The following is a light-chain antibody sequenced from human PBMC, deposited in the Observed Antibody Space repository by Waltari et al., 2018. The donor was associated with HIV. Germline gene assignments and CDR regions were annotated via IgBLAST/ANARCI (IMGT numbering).Light chain of an antibody. CDR1: SSNIGTNY. J-gene: IGLJ3*02. CDR3: GTWDSSLVWV. Sequence: QSVLTQPPSVSAAPGQKVTISCSGSSSNIGTNYVSWYQPLPGTAPKLLIYENNKRPSGIPDRFAGSKAGTSATLGITGLQTGDEADYYCGTWDSSLVWVFGGGTKLTVL. V-gene: IGLV1-51*02. CDR2: ENN.